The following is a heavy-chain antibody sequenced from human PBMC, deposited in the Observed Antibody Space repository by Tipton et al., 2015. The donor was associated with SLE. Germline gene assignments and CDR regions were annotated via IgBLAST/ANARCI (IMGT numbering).Heavy chain of an antibody. CDR1: GYSIRNGYY. CDR2: IHHSGIT. Sequence: TLSLTCNVSGYSIRNGYYWGWIRQAPGKGLEWTGTIHHSGITYYNPSLESRVTITVDMSKNQFSLRLISVTAADTAVYYCARGCSSSTCEPFYFFGMDVWGQGTTVTVSS. D-gene: IGHD2-2*01. CDR3: ARGCSSSTCEPFYFFGMDV. J-gene: IGHJ6*02. V-gene: IGHV4-38-2*02.